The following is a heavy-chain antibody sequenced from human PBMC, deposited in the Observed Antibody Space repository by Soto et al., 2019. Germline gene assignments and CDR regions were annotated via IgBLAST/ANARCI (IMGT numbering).Heavy chain of an antibody. V-gene: IGHV1-3*01. CDR2: IIVSHDRP. Sequence: VQLVQSGTEVKEPGASVRVSCKASGYTFTAHSLHWARQAPGQGLEWMGWIIVSHDRPRYAPQFQGRLTSETDRIATTAYMHLTRLTPEDTAVYFCAREPEDGVQRDYWGQVTPVVVSS. CDR3: AREPEDGVQRDY. J-gene: IGHJ4*02. D-gene: IGHD2-8*01. CDR1: GYTFTAHS.